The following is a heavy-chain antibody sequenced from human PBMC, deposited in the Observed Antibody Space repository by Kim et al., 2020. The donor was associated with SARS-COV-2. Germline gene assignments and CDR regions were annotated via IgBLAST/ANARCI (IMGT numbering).Heavy chain of an antibody. D-gene: IGHD1-26*01. V-gene: IGHV3-7*03. Sequence: DGSNQDLVDSVKGRFTISRDNAKNALYLQMNSLRADGTAVYYCARGGKIYWGQGTLVTVSS. J-gene: IGHJ4*02. CDR2: DGSNQ. CDR3: ARGGKIY.